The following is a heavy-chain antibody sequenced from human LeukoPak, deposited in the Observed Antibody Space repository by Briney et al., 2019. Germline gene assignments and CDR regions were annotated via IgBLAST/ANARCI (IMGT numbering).Heavy chain of an antibody. CDR3: ARDHDSSSWYSDY. V-gene: IGHV4-38-2*02. Sequence: SETLSLTCTVSGYSISSGYYRGWIRQPPGKGLEWIGSIYHSGSTYYNPSLKSRVTISVDTSKNQFSLKLSSVTAADTAVYYCARDHDSSSWYSDYWGQGTLVTVSS. CDR2: IYHSGST. J-gene: IGHJ4*02. CDR1: GYSISSGYY. D-gene: IGHD6-13*01.